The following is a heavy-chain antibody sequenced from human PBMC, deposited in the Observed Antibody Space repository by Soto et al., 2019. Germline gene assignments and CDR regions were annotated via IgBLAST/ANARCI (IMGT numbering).Heavy chain of an antibody. CDR1: GFTFSDYA. CDR3: ARDLDSYGYFDY. J-gene: IGHJ4*02. CDR2: TSYDGSNQ. Sequence: QVQLVESGGGVVQPGGSLRVSCSASGFTFSDYAMHWVRQAPGKGLEWVAVTSYDGSNQFYADSVRGRFTFSRDNSKSTLYLRMNSLRLEDTAIYYCARDLDSYGYFDYWGQGTLVTVSS. V-gene: IGHV3-30-3*01. D-gene: IGHD5-18*01.